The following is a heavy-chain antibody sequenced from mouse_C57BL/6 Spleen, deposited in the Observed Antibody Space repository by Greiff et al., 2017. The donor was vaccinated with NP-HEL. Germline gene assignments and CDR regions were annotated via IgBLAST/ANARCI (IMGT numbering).Heavy chain of an antibody. CDR2: INYDGSST. CDR1: GFTFSDYY. V-gene: IGHV5-16*01. CDR3: ARGILSGFDY. Sequence: EVQVVESEGGLVQPGSSMKLSCTASGFTFSDYYMAWVRQVPEKGLEWVANINYDGSSTYYLDSLKSRFIISRDNAKNILYLQMSSLKSEDTATYYCARGILSGFDYWGQGTTLTVSS. D-gene: IGHD1-1*02. J-gene: IGHJ2*01.